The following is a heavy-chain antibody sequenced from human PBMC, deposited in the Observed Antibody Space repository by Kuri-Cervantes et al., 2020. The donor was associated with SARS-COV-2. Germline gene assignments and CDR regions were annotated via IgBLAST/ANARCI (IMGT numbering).Heavy chain of an antibody. CDR1: GFTFSSYA. CDR3: VRDGDHWNFDY. CDR2: ISDSGSST. D-gene: IGHD1-1*01. V-gene: IGHV3-23*01. Sequence: GESLKISCAASGFTFSSYAMSWVRQAPGKGLEWVSAISDSGSSTYYADSVKGWFTISRDNSKNTLYLQMNSLRAEDTAVYYCVRDGDHWNFDYWGQGTLVTVSS. J-gene: IGHJ4*02.